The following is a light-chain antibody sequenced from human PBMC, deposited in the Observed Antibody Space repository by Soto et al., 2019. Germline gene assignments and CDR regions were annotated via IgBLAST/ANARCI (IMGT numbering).Light chain of an antibody. V-gene: IGKV3-20*01. CDR2: AAS. CDR3: QQSFSSPWT. Sequence: DIVLTQSPGTLSLSPGERATLSCRASQNVRNTYLAWYQQKAGQAPRLLIYAASSRATGIPDRFSGSGSGTDFTLTISSLQPEDFATYFCQQSFSSPWTFGQGTKV. CDR1: QNVRNTY. J-gene: IGKJ1*01.